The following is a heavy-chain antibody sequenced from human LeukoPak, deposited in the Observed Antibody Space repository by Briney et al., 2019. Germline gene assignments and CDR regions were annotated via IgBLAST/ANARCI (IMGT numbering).Heavy chain of an antibody. CDR1: GYTFTDSY. J-gene: IGHJ6*03. Sequence: ASVKVSCKTSGYTFTDSYIHWVRQAPGQGLEWMGRINPNSGDPNYPQKFQGRVTMTRDTSISTAYMEMSSLTSDDTAVYYCARSARHCNNGVCFTGYYIDLWGKGTTVTISS. CDR3: ARSARHCNNGVCFTGYYIDL. V-gene: IGHV1-2*06. D-gene: IGHD2-8*01. CDR2: INPNSGDP.